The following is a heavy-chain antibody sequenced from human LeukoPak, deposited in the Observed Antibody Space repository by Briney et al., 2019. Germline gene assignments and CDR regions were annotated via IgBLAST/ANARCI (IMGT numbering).Heavy chain of an antibody. CDR1: GGSFSGCY. D-gene: IGHD3-3*01. CDR2: INHSGST. Sequence: SETLSLTCAVYGGSFSGCYWSWIRQPPGKGLEWIGEINHSGSTNYNPSLKSRVTISVDTSKNQFSLKLSSVTAADTAVYYCARVGRPGGYVWSGYYRSGYYFDYWGQGTLVTVSS. CDR3: ARVGRPGGYVWSGYYRSGYYFDY. V-gene: IGHV4-34*01. J-gene: IGHJ4*02.